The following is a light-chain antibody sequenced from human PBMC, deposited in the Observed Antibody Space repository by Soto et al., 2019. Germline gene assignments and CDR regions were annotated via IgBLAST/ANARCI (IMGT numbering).Light chain of an antibody. CDR2: GAS. Sequence: EIVMTQSPATLSVSPGERATLSCRASQNVHTNLAWYQQKPGQTPRLLIYGASTRATGIAARFSGTGSGTQFTLTISSLQSGDFAVYYCQHYNGWPPYTFGQGTKVDIK. CDR3: QHYNGWPPYT. V-gene: IGKV3D-15*01. CDR1: QNVHTN. J-gene: IGKJ2*01.